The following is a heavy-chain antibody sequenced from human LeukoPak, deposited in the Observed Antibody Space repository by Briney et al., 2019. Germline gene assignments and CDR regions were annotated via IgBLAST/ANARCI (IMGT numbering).Heavy chain of an antibody. CDR2: ISFDGSIE. J-gene: IGHJ3*01. V-gene: IGHV3-30*18. CDR3: AKDSDIAVAGSDDALDV. CDR1: GFTFSSYG. D-gene: IGHD6-19*01. Sequence: GGSLRLSCAASGFTFSSYGMHWVRQTPGKGLEWVALISFDGSIEYYADSVKGRFTISRDKSKNTLFLKMDSLRPEDTAVYYCAKDSDIAVAGSDDALDVWGQGTMVTVSS.